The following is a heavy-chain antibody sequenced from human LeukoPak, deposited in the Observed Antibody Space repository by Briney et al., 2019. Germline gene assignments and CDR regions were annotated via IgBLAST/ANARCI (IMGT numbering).Heavy chain of an antibody. D-gene: IGHD2-2*01. Sequence: SQTLSLTCTVSGVSISSGGYYWIWIRQHPGKGLEWIGYIYYSVSTYYNPSLKSRVTISVDTSKNQFSLKLSSVTAADTAVYYCARDSSTSNFDIWGQGTMVTVSS. V-gene: IGHV4-31*03. CDR3: ARDSSTSNFDI. CDR2: IYYSVST. J-gene: IGHJ3*02. CDR1: GVSISSGGYY.